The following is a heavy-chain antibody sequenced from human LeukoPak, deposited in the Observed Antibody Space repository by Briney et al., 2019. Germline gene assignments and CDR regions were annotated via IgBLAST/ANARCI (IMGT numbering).Heavy chain of an antibody. CDR1: GFTFSRYW. V-gene: IGHV3-74*01. CDR3: ARDGDGWNFDY. D-gene: IGHD5-24*01. Sequence: PGGSLRLSCAVSGFTFSRYWMHWVRQAPGKGLVWVSRIKADESETNYADSVKGRFTVSRDNAKNTLYLQLNSLRVEDTAVYYCARDGDGWNFDYWGQGTLVTVSS. CDR2: IKADESET. J-gene: IGHJ4*02.